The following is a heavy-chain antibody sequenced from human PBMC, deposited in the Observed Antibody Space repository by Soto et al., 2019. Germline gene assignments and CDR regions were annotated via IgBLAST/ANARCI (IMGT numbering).Heavy chain of an antibody. CDR1: EVTVGHNY. V-gene: IGHV3-66*01. J-gene: IGHJ4*02. D-gene: IGHD4-17*01. Sequence: EVRLVESGGGLVQPGGSLRLSCADSEVTVGHNYMSWVRQAPGKGLEWVSVTYSGGDTRYADSVKGRFTMSRDSTKNTVYLQMDSLRADDTDVYFCARNVPVTALGYWGQGSLVTVSS. CDR2: TYSGGDT. CDR3: ARNVPVTALGY.